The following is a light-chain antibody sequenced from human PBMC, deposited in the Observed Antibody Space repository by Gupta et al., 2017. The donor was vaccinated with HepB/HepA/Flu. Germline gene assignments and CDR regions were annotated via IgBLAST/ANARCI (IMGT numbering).Light chain of an antibody. J-gene: IGLJ2*01. CDR2: DVS. CDR1: SSDVGGYNY. V-gene: IGLV2-11*01. CDR3: CSYAGSYTYVV. Sequence: QSALNQPRSVAGAAGQSVTIHCPGTSSDVGGYNYFSWYQQHPGKAPKLMIYDVSKRPSGVPDRFSGSKSGNTASLTISGLQAEDEADYYCCSYAGSYTYVVFGGGTKLTVL.